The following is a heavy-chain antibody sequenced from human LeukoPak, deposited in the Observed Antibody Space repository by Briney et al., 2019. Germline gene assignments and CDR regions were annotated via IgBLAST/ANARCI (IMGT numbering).Heavy chain of an antibody. Sequence: GGSLRLSCAASGFTFSSYAMSWVRQAPGKGLEWVSAISGSGGSTYYADSVKGRFTISRDNSKNTLYLQMNSLRAEDTAVYYCAKDLLYYYDSSGYPFFDYWGQGTLVTVSS. D-gene: IGHD3-22*01. J-gene: IGHJ4*02. CDR3: AKDLLYYYDSSGYPFFDY. CDR1: GFTFSSYA. V-gene: IGHV3-23*01. CDR2: ISGSGGST.